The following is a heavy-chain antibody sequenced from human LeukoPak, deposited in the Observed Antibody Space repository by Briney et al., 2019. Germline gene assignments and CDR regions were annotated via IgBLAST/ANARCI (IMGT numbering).Heavy chain of an antibody. Sequence: KPSETLSLTCAVYGGSFSGYYWSWIRQPPGKGLEWIGSIYYSGSTYYNPSLKSRVTISVDTSKNQFSLKLSSVTAADTAVYYCAATYYYDSSGYYYFDYWGQGTLVTVSS. CDR1: GGSFSGYY. CDR3: AATYYYDSSGYYYFDY. V-gene: IGHV4-34*01. J-gene: IGHJ4*02. D-gene: IGHD3-22*01. CDR2: IYYSGST.